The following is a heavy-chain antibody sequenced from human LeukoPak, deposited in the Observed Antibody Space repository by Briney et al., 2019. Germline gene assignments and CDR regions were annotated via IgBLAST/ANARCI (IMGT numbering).Heavy chain of an antibody. CDR2: ISGSGGST. J-gene: IGHJ4*02. CDR1: GFTFSSYA. V-gene: IGHV3-23*01. CDR3: AKDPGPTYYDFWSGYIDY. Sequence: GGSLRLSCAASGFTFSSYAMSWVRQAPGKGLEWVSAISGSGGSTYYADSVKGRFAISRDNSKITLYLQMNSLRAEDTAVYYCAKDPGPTYYDFWSGYIDYWGQGTLVTVSS. D-gene: IGHD3-3*01.